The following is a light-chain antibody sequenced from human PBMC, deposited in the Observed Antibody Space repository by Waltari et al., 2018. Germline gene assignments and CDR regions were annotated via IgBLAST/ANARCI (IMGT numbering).Light chain of an antibody. CDR1: QSVSKY. J-gene: IGKJ1*01. Sequence: EVVLTQSPGTLSLSPGERATLPCRASQSVSKYLAWYQQRPGQAPRRLIYAASTRATGSPDRFSGSGSGTDFSLTISRLEPEDFAVYYCQNHERLPATFGQGTKVEIK. V-gene: IGKV3-20*01. CDR3: QNHERLPAT. CDR2: AAS.